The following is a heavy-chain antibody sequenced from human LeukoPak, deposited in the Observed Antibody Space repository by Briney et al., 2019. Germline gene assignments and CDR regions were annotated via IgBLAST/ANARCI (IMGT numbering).Heavy chain of an antibody. J-gene: IGHJ4*02. CDR1: GGSFSGYY. CDR2: INHSGST. V-gene: IGHV4-34*01. CDR3: ARGSGGYYFDY. D-gene: IGHD1-26*01. Sequence: PSETLSLTSAVYGGSFSGYYWSWIRQPPGKGREWIGEINHSGSTNYNPCLKSRVTISVDTSKNQCSLKLSSVTAADTAVYYCARGSGGYYFDYWGQGTLVTVSS.